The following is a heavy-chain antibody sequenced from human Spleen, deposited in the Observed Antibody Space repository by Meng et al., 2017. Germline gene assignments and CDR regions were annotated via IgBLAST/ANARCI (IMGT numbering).Heavy chain of an antibody. D-gene: IGHD2-15*01. Sequence: SETLSLTCTVSGGSISSCSYYWGWIRQPPGKGLEWIGSIYYSGSTYYNPSLKSRVTISVDTSKNQFSLKLSSVTAADTAVYYCTRDVSGGNSVWGQGTLVTVSS. CDR2: IYYSGST. J-gene: IGHJ4*02. CDR1: GGSISSCSYY. V-gene: IGHV4-39*07. CDR3: TRDVSGGNSV.